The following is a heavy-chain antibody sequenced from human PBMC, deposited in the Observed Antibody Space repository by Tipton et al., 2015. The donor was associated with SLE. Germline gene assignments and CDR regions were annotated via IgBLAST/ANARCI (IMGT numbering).Heavy chain of an antibody. V-gene: IGHV4-31*03. Sequence: TLSLTCTLSGDSITSGGYFWSWIRQDPGKGLEWIGYIYYSGHTQYNPSLKSRVIISVDTSKNQFSLNLSTVTAADTAVYYCAREGASSSWTDAFDIWGQGTLVTVSS. CDR3: AREGASSSWTDAFDI. CDR2: IYYSGHT. J-gene: IGHJ3*02. CDR1: GDSITSGGYF. D-gene: IGHD6-13*01.